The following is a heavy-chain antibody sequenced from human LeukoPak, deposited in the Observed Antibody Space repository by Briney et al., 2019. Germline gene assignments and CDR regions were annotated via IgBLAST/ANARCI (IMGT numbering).Heavy chain of an antibody. J-gene: IGHJ4*02. D-gene: IGHD1-14*01. CDR3: AHSQNNRVKKPFDY. CDR2: IYWNDDK. Sequence: SGPTLVNPTQTLTLTCTFSGFSLSTSGAGVGWIRQPPGKALEWLALIYWNDDKRYSPSLKSRLTITKDTSKNQVVLTMTNMDPVDTATYYCAHSQNNRVKKPFDYWGQGTLVTVSS. CDR1: GFSLSTSGAG. V-gene: IGHV2-5*01.